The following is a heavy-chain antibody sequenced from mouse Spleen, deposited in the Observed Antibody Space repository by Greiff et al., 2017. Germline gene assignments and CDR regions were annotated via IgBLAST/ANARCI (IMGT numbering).Heavy chain of an antibody. D-gene: IGHD2-2*01. Sequence: EVKLVESGPSLVKPSQTLSLTCSVTGDSITSGYWNWIRKFPGNKLEYMGYISYSGSTYYNPSLKSRISITRDTSKNQYYLQLNSVTTEDTATYYCARTPLGYYYAMDYWGQGTSVTVSS. CDR1: GDSITSGY. V-gene: IGHV3-8*02. J-gene: IGHJ4*01. CDR3: ARTPLGYYYAMDY. CDR2: ISYSGST.